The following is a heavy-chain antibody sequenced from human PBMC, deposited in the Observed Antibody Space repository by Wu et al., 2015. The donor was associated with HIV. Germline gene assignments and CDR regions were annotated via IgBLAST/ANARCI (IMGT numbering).Heavy chain of an antibody. Sequence: QVQLVQSGAEVKNPGASVKVSCKSSGPTFTGYYTHWVRQAPGHGPEWMGFINPRTGKAKYAEKFQDRISLSKDTSMRTTYMELTRLTFDDTATYYCVRDGGPVEFDHWGQGTPVIVSS. V-gene: IGHV1-2*02. D-gene: IGHD3-16*01. CDR3: VRDGGPVEFDH. J-gene: IGHJ4*01. CDR2: INPRTGKA. CDR1: GPTFTGYY.